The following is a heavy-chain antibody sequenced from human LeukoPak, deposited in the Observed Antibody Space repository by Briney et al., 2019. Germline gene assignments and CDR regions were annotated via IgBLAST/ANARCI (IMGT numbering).Heavy chain of an antibody. CDR3: VRQGTPHGNFDY. J-gene: IGHJ4*02. D-gene: IGHD1/OR15-1a*01. Sequence: GGSLRLACAASGFTFSRYDMHWVRQATGKGLEWVSAIGTGGDTYYPASVKGRFTISRENAKISLYLQMNSLRVEDTAVYYCVRQGTPHGNFDYWGQGTLVTVSS. CDR1: GFTFSRYD. CDR2: IGTGGDT. V-gene: IGHV3-13*01.